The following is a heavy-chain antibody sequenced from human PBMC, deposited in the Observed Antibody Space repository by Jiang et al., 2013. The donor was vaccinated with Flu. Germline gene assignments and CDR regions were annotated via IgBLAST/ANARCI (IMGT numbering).Heavy chain of an antibody. D-gene: IGHD3-22*01. V-gene: IGHV3-30*18. CDR2: ISYDGSNK. CDR1: RFTFSSYG. CDR3: AKLSWGRLYRGNYDSSGWDY. Sequence: RSLRLSCAASRFTFSSYGMHWVRQAPGKGLEWVAVISYDGSNKYYADSVKGRFTIFRENSKNTLYLQMNSLRAEDTAIYYCAKLSWGRLYRGNYDSSGWDYWGQGTLVTVSS. J-gene: IGHJ4*02.